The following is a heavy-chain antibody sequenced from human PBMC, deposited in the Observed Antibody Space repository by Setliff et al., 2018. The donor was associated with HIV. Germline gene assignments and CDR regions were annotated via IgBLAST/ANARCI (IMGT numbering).Heavy chain of an antibody. J-gene: IGHJ4*02. D-gene: IGHD1-26*01. CDR3: ARVYSGSYYKASVIDY. CDR1: GGTFSNYA. CDR2: IDPSGRTT. Sequence: ASVTVSCKDSGGTFSNYAISWVRQAPGQVLEWVGMIDPSGRTTSYAQKFQGRVTMTWDASASTVSMQLSSRRSDDTAVYFCARVYSGSYYKASVIDYWGQGTPVTVSS. V-gene: IGHV1-46*01.